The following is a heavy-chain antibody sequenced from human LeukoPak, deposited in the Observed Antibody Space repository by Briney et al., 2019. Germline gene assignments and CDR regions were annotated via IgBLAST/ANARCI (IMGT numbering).Heavy chain of an antibody. CDR3: ASGYYYDSSGYYPLGY. CDR2: ISAYNGNT. CDR1: GYTFTSYG. Sequence: ASVEVSCKASGYTFTSYGISWVRQAPGQGLEWMGWISAYNGNTNYAQKLQGRVTMTTDTSTSTAYMELRSLRSDDTAVYYCASGYYYDSSGYYPLGYWGQGTLVTVSS. V-gene: IGHV1-18*01. J-gene: IGHJ4*02. D-gene: IGHD3-22*01.